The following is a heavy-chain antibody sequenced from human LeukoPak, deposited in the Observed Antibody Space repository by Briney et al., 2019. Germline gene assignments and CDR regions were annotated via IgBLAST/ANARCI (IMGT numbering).Heavy chain of an antibody. Sequence: GGSLRLSCGASGLIVNSYAMSWVRRAPGKGRAWVSLIYSDDVTQYADSVKGRYTISRDNSKNTLYLQMNSLRAEDTGVYYCASFLGGFSSFHWGQGTLVAVSS. V-gene: IGHV3-66*02. J-gene: IGHJ4*02. CDR2: IYSDDVT. CDR1: GLIVNSYA. D-gene: IGHD2-15*01. CDR3: ASFLGGFSSFH.